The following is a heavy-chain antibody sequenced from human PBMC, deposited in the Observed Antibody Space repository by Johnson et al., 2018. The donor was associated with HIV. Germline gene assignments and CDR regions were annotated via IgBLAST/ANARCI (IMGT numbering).Heavy chain of an antibody. Sequence: VQLVESGGGLVQPGGSLRLSCAASGFIFRNYWMYWVRQAPGKGLVWVARIYSDGSDTAYADSVKGRFTISRDNAKKTLYLQMNGLRAEDTAVYYCAREQWLEIPSDALDGGGQGTMVTVSS. J-gene: IGHJ3*01. CDR3: AREQWLEIPSDALDG. CDR2: IYSDGSDT. D-gene: IGHD6-19*01. V-gene: IGHV3-74*03. CDR1: GFIFRNYW.